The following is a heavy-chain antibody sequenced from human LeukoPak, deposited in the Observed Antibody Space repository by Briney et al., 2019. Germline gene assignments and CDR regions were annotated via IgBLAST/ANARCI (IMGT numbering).Heavy chain of an antibody. Sequence: QPGGSLRLSCAASGFTFSCYAMSWVRQAPGKGLEWVSAISGSGGSTYYADSVKGRFTISRDNSKNTLYLQMNSLRAEDTAVYYCAKQGIWFGELSLDYWGQGTLVTVSS. CDR1: GFTFSCYA. J-gene: IGHJ4*02. CDR3: AKQGIWFGELSLDY. V-gene: IGHV3-23*01. CDR2: ISGSGGST. D-gene: IGHD3-10*01.